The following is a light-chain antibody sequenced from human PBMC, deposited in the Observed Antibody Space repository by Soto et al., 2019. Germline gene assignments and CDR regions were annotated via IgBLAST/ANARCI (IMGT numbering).Light chain of an antibody. CDR1: SGHSSYA. CDR2: LNSDGSH. Sequence: QPLLTQSPSASASLGASVKLTCTLSSGHSSYAIAWHQQQPEKSPRYLMKLNSDGSHSKGDGIPDRFSGSSSGAERSLAISSLQSEDEADYYCQAWGTGIDWVFGGGTKLTVL. V-gene: IGLV4-69*01. CDR3: QAWGTGIDWV. J-gene: IGLJ3*02.